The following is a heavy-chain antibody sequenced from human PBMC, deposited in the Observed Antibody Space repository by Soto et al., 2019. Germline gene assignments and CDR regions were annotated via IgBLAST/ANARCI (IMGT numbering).Heavy chain of an antibody. J-gene: IGHJ6*02. Sequence: ASVKVSCKASGYTFTGYYMHWVRQAPGQGLEWMGWINPNSGGTNYAQKFQGWVTMTRDTSISTAYMELSRLRSDDTAVYYCAREWVDHYYGMDVWGQGTTVTVSS. V-gene: IGHV1-2*04. D-gene: IGHD2-15*01. CDR3: AREWVDHYYGMDV. CDR2: INPNSGGT. CDR1: GYTFTGYY.